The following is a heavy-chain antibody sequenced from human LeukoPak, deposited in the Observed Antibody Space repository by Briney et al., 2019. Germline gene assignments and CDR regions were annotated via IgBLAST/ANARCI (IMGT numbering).Heavy chain of an antibody. CDR3: ARDPSGRTFDY. CDR1: GDSITTGPYY. D-gene: IGHD1-14*01. V-gene: IGHV4-39*07. Sequence: PSETLSLTCPVSGDSITTGPYYWAWIRQPPGKGLEWIGSVFASGNTYYSPSLESRVTIPIDTSKNQFSLKLTSVTAADTAVYYCARDPSGRTFDYWGQGTLVTVSS. J-gene: IGHJ4*02. CDR2: VFASGNT.